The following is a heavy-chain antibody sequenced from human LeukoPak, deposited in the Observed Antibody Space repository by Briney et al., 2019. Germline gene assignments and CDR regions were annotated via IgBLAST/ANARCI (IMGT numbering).Heavy chain of an antibody. V-gene: IGHV4-34*01. Sequence: PSETLSLTCAVYGGSFSGYYWSWIRQPPGKGLEWIGEINHSGSTNYNPSLKSRVTISIDMSKNQFSLKLSSVTAADTAVYYCAREMYDSGGYRVSYFDYWGQGTLVTVSS. CDR1: GGSFSGYY. J-gene: IGHJ4*02. D-gene: IGHD3-22*01. CDR3: AREMYDSGGYRVSYFDY. CDR2: INHSGST.